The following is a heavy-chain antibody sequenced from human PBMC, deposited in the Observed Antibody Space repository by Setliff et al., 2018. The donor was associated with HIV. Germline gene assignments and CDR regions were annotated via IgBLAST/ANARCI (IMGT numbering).Heavy chain of an antibody. Sequence: SETLSLTCTVSGGSISSSSYYWGWIRQPPGKGLEWIGSIYYSGSTYYNPSLKSRVTILVDTSKKQLSLKMSSVTAADTAVYYCASLYNWNPRGVVGGAFDIWGQGTMVT. V-gene: IGHV4-39*07. CDR1: GGSISSSSYY. CDR2: IYYSGST. D-gene: IGHD1-20*01. CDR3: ASLYNWNPRGVVGGAFDI. J-gene: IGHJ3*02.